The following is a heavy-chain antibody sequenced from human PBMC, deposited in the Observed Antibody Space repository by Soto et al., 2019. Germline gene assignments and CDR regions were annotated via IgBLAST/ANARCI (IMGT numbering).Heavy chain of an antibody. D-gene: IGHD4-17*01. Sequence: QVQLVQSGAEVKKPGASVKVACKTSGFTFSKYYMHWVRQAPGQGLEWVGVINPSGLTTSYAQKCLGRVTVTTAALTTTVYMELNSLRSGDPAVYYCARDWDVTTVTTSFDSWGQGTLVTVSS. J-gene: IGHJ4*02. CDR1: GFTFSKYY. CDR2: INPSGLTT. V-gene: IGHV1-46*01. CDR3: ARDWDVTTVTTSFDS.